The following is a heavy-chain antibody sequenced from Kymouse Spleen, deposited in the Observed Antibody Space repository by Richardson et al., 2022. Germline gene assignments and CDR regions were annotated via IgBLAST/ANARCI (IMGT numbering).Heavy chain of an antibody. V-gene: IGHV3-9*01. Sequence: EVQLVESGGGLVQPGRSLRLSCAASGFTFDDYAMHWVRQAPGKGLEWVSGISWNSGSIGYADSVKGRFTISRDNAKNSLYLQMNSLRAEDTALYYCAKDSRIVGEGHYFDYWGQGTLVTVSS. CDR3: AKDSRIVGEGHYFDY. CDR2: ISWNSGSI. CDR1: GFTFDDYA. D-gene: IGHD1-26*01. J-gene: IGHJ4*02.